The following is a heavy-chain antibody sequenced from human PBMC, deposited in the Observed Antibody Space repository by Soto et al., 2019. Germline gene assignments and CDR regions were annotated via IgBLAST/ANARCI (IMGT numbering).Heavy chain of an antibody. Sequence: GGSLKLSCAASGFTFSNFGMHWVRQDPGKGLEWVALISYDGSNKYYADSVKGRFTISRDTPKNTLYLQMSSLRAEDTAVYYCAKDKLSSTDAFDSWGQGTMVTVSS. CDR3: AKDKLSSTDAFDS. CDR1: GFTFSNFG. V-gene: IGHV3-30*18. J-gene: IGHJ3*02. CDR2: ISYDGSNK.